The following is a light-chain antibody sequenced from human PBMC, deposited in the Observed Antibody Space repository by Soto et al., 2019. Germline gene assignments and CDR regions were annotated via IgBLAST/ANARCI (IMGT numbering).Light chain of an antibody. CDR2: GIT. Sequence: QSVLTKPPSVSGAPGQWVTISCTGSSSNFGAGFDVHWYQQLPGTAPKLLIYGITNRPSGVPDRFSGSKSGTSASLAITGLQAEDEAVYYCQSYDRSLSGYVFGTGTKVTVL. CDR1: SSNFGAGFD. CDR3: QSYDRSLSGYV. J-gene: IGLJ1*01. V-gene: IGLV1-40*01.